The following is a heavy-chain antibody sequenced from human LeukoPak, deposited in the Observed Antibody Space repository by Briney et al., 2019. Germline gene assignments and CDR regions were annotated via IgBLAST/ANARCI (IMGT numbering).Heavy chain of an antibody. Sequence: GGSLRLSCAASGFTFSSYEMNWVRQAPGKGLEWVSYISSSGSTIYYADSVKGRFTISRENAKNSLYLQMNSLRAGDTAVYYCARLSVKRFHGMDVWGQGTTVTVSS. CDR3: ARLSVKRFHGMDV. CDR2: ISSSGSTI. D-gene: IGHD6-25*01. J-gene: IGHJ6*02. CDR1: GFTFSSYE. V-gene: IGHV3-48*03.